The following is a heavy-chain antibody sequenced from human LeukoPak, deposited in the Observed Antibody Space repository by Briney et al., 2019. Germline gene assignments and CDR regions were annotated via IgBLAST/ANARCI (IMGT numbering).Heavy chain of an antibody. D-gene: IGHD3-16*01. V-gene: IGHV1-18*01. CDR3: ARDRLGEWEPNDY. CDR1: GYTFTTYG. CDR2: INTYNGNT. J-gene: IGHJ4*02. Sequence: ASVKVSCRASGYTFTTYGISWVRQAPGQGLEWMGWINTYNGNTKDVQKLQGRVTMTRDTSTSTAYMELRSLRSDDTAVYYCARDRLGEWEPNDYWGQGTLVTVSS.